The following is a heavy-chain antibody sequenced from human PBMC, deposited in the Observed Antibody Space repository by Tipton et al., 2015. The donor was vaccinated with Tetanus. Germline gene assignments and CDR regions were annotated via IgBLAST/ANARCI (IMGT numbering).Heavy chain of an antibody. Sequence: LRLSCTVSGGSISNYYWSWIRQPPGKRLEWIGYIYYTGRTDYNPSLKSRVTISLDTSKNQFSLKLSSVTAADTAVYYCARTQGSVLIDYWGQGTLVTVSS. V-gene: IGHV4-59*01. J-gene: IGHJ4*02. CDR2: IYYTGRT. CDR1: GGSISNYY. D-gene: IGHD2-8*01. CDR3: ARTQGSVLIDY.